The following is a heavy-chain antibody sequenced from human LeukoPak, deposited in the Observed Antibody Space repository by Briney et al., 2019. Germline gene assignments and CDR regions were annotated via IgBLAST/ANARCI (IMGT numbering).Heavy chain of an antibody. D-gene: IGHD3-22*01. V-gene: IGHV3-48*01. J-gene: IGHJ4*02. CDR1: GFTFSSHS. Sequence: GGSLRLSCAASGFTFSSHSMNWVRQAPGKGLEWVSYISSSSSTIYYADSVKGRFSISRDNAKNSLYLQMNSLRAEDTAVYYCARGAYYYEDWGQGTLVTVSS. CDR3: ARGAYYYED. CDR2: ISSSSSTI.